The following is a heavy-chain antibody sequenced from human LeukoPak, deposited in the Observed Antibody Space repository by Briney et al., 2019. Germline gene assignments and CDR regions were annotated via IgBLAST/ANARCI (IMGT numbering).Heavy chain of an antibody. CDR1: GYSFTSYW. D-gene: IGHD3-3*01. J-gene: IGHJ6*03. CDR3: ARRNYDFWSGYSGGYYYYMDV. Sequence: GESLKISCKGSGYSFTSYWIGWVRQMPGKGLEWMGIIYPGDSDTRYSPSFQGQVTISADKSISTAYLQWSSLKASDTAMYYCARRNYDFWSGYSGGYYYYMDVWGKGTTVTVSS. CDR2: IYPGDSDT. V-gene: IGHV5-51*01.